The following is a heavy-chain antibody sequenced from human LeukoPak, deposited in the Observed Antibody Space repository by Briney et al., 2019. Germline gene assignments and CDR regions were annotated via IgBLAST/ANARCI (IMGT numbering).Heavy chain of an antibody. CDR2: IRYDGSNK. D-gene: IGHD3-10*01. J-gene: IGHJ4*02. Sequence: PGGSLRFSCAASGFTFSSYRMLWLRPAPGKGLEGVAFIRYDGSNKYYADYVKGRFTMARDNSKDKLYLQRKSLRAKYVAVYSSWGFGELSNYAYWGQGTLVTVYS. CDR3: WGFGELSNYAY. CDR1: GFTFSSYR. V-gene: IGHV3-30*02.